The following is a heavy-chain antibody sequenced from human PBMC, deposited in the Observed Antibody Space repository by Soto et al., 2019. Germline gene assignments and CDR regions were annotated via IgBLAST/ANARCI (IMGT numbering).Heavy chain of an antibody. J-gene: IGHJ4*02. V-gene: IGHV3-23*01. CDR3: ACSGGSCYSDY. D-gene: IGHD2-15*01. CDR2: ISGSGGST. Sequence: GGSLRLSCAASGFTFSSYAMSWVRQAPGKGLEWVSAISGSGGSTYYADSVKGRFTISRDNSKNTLYLQMNSLRAEYTAVYYCACSGGSCYSDYWGQGTLVTVSS. CDR1: GFTFSSYA.